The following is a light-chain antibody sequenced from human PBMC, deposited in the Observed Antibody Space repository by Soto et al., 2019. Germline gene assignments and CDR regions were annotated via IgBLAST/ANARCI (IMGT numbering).Light chain of an antibody. J-gene: IGKJ4*01. V-gene: IGKV3-15*01. Sequence: EIVMTQSPATLSVSPGERAILSCRASKSVSNNLAWYQQNPGQAPRLLIYGASTRATGNPARFSDSGSGKEFTLSNSSLQSEHFAIYYCQQYNNWPSLSFGGGTKAEIK. CDR2: GAS. CDR1: KSVSNN. CDR3: QQYNNWPSLS.